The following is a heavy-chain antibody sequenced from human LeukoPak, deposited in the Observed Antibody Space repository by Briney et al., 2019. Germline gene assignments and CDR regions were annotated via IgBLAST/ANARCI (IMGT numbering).Heavy chain of an antibody. CDR2: ISTYNSNT. D-gene: IGHD2-15*01. CDR1: GYTFTGYY. Sequence: ASVKVSCKASGYTFTGYYMHWVRQAPGQGLEWMGWISTYNSNTNYAQKLQGRVTMTTDTSTSIAYMELRSLRSDDTAVYYCAREGSPFYYYYMDVWGKGTTVTVSS. J-gene: IGHJ6*03. V-gene: IGHV1-18*04. CDR3: AREGSPFYYYYMDV.